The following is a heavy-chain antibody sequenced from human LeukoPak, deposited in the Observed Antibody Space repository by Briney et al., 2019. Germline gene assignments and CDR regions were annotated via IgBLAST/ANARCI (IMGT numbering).Heavy chain of an antibody. V-gene: IGHV3-23*01. CDR2: ISGSGGST. CDR3: AKADVLLWFGELFYFDY. CDR1: GFTFSSYA. Sequence: GGSLRLSCAASGFTFSSYAMSWVRQAPGKGLEWVSAISGSGGSTYYAGSVKGRFTISRDNSKNTLYLQMNSLRAEDTAVYYCAKADVLLWFGELFYFDYWGQGTLVTVSS. J-gene: IGHJ4*02. D-gene: IGHD3-10*01.